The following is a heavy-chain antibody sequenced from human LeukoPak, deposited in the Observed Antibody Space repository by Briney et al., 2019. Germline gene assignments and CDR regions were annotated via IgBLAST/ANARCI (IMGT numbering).Heavy chain of an antibody. D-gene: IGHD3-16*01. V-gene: IGHV4-59*01. J-gene: IGHJ6*03. CDR3: ARETSQKGAHYMDV. CDR1: GGSISSYY. Sequence: SETLSLTCTVSGGSISSYYWSWIRQPPGKGLEWIGYIYYSGSTNYNPSLKSRVTISVDTSKNQFSLKLSSVTATDTAVYYCARETSQKGAHYMDVWGKGTTVTISS. CDR2: IYYSGST.